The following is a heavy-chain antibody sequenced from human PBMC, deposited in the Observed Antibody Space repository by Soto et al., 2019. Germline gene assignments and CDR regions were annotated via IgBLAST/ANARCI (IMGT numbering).Heavy chain of an antibody. Sequence: PFETMSPTRRVSGGCISGCCYYWCWIRQRGGQRLERIGYIYYSGSTNYNPSLKSRVTISVDTSKNQFSLKLSSVTAADTAVYYCAREVVVPAGEDYYGMDGWCHGTTVTVS. V-gene: IGHV4-61*01. CDR2: IYYSGST. CDR1: GGCISGCCYY. CDR3: AREVVVPAGEDYYGMDG. D-gene: IGHD2-2*01. J-gene: IGHJ6*02.